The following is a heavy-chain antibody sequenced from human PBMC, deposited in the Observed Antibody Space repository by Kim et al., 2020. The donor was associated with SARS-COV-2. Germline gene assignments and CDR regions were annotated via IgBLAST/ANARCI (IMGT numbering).Heavy chain of an antibody. V-gene: IGHV1-8*01. Sequence: ASVKVSCKASGYTFTSYGINWVRQAAGQGLEWMGWMNPNSGSAGYAQKFQGRVTMTRDTSTSTAYMERSSLRSEDTAVYYCTRVIVGASVPWFDPWGQGTLLTVTS. CDR2: MNPNSGSA. CDR3: TRVIVGASVPWFDP. CDR1: GYTFTSYG. D-gene: IGHD1-26*01. J-gene: IGHJ5*02.